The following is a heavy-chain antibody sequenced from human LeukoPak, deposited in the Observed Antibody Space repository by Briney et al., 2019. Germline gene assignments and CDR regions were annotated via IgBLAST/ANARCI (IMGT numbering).Heavy chain of an antibody. D-gene: IGHD1-26*01. Sequence: GASVKVSCKASGYTFTSYHIHWARQAPGQGLEWKGIINPTGGSTSYAQKFQGRGTMTRDTSTSTVYMELSSLRSEDTAVYYCARGERSGSFDYWGQGTLVTVSS. V-gene: IGHV1-46*01. CDR2: INPTGGST. J-gene: IGHJ4*02. CDR1: GYTFTSYH. CDR3: ARGERSGSFDY.